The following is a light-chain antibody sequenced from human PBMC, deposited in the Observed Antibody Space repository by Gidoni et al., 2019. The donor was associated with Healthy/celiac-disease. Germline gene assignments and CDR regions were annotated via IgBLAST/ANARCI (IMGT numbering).Light chain of an antibody. CDR1: STNTGAGYD. J-gene: IGLJ2*01. CDR3: QSYDSSLSGYVV. V-gene: IGLV1-40*01. CDR2: GNS. Sequence: QSVLTQPPSVSGAPGPRVTISCTGSSTNTGAGYDVHWYQQLPGTAPKLLIYGNSNRPSGVPDRFSGSKSGTSASLAITGLQAEDEADYYCQSYDSSLSGYVVFGGGTKLTVL.